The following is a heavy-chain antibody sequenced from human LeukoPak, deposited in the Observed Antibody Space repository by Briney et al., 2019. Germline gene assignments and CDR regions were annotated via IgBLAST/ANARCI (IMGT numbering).Heavy chain of an antibody. CDR2: ISSSSSYI. V-gene: IGHV3-21*01. CDR3: ARAGGPRDFDY. D-gene: IGHD3-10*01. CDR1: GFTFSSYS. Sequence: GGSLRLSCAASGFTFSSYSMNWVRQAPGKGLEWVSSISSSSSYIYYADSVKGRFTISRDNAKNSLYLQMNSLRAEDTAVYYCARAGGPRDFDYWGQGTLVTVSS. J-gene: IGHJ4*02.